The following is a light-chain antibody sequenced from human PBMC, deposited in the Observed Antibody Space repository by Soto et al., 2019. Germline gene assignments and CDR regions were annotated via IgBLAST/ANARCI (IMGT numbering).Light chain of an antibody. Sequence: DIQMTQSPSTLSASVGDRVTITCRASQSISSWLAWYQQKPGKAPKLLIYKASSLESGVPSRFSGSGSGTEFTLTISSLQPDDFPTYYCQQYNSCPTFGQGTRLEIK. CDR2: KAS. CDR1: QSISSW. CDR3: QQYNSCPT. J-gene: IGKJ5*01. V-gene: IGKV1-5*03.